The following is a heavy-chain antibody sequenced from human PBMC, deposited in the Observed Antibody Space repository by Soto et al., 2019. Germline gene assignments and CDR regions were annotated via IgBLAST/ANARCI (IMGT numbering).Heavy chain of an antibody. CDR1: GFTFSSYS. D-gene: IGHD1-1*01. Sequence: PGGSLRLSCAASGFTFSSYSMNWVRQAPGKGLEWVSSISSSSSYIYYADSVKGRFTISRDNAKNSLYLQMNSLRAEDTAVYYCARDRAAYWIVNFDYWGQGTLVTVSS. J-gene: IGHJ4*02. CDR3: ARDRAAYWIVNFDY. CDR2: ISSSSSYI. V-gene: IGHV3-21*01.